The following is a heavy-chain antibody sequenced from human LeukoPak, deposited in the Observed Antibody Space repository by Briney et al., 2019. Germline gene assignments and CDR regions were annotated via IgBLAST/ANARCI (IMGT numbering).Heavy chain of an antibody. V-gene: IGHV3-33*01. Sequence: GRSLRLSCAASGFTFSSYGMHWVRQAPGKGLEWVAVIWYDGSNKYYADSVKGRFTISRDNSKNTPYLQMNSLRAEDTAVYYCVREIVSGSYYAVFDYWGQGTLVTVSS. D-gene: IGHD1-26*01. CDR2: IWYDGSNK. CDR1: GFTFSSYG. CDR3: VREIVSGSYYAVFDY. J-gene: IGHJ4*02.